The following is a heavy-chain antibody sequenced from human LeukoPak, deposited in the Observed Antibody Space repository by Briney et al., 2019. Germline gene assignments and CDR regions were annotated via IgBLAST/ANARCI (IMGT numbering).Heavy chain of an antibody. D-gene: IGHD2-15*01. CDR1: GYTFTSYG. Sequence: ASVKVSCKASGYTFTSYGISWVRQAPGQGLEWMGWISAYNGNTNYAQKLQGRVTMTTDTSTSTAYMELRSLRSDDTAVYYCAREIQDIVVVVAATGGPTYDYYYMDVWGKGTTVTISS. CDR3: AREIQDIVVVVAATGGPTYDYYYMDV. J-gene: IGHJ6*03. CDR2: ISAYNGNT. V-gene: IGHV1-18*01.